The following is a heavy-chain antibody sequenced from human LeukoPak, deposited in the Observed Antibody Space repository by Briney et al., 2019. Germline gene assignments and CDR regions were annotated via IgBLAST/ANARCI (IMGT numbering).Heavy chain of an antibody. CDR2: SRNKADSYTA. D-gene: IGHD6-13*01. CDR1: GFTFSDSF. CDR3: ATSSWYRLAY. J-gene: IGHJ4*02. V-gene: IGHV3-72*01. Sequence: GGSLRLSCAASGFTFSDSFMSWVRQAPGKGLEWVGRSRNKADSYTAEYAASVKGRFTIARDESKNSLYRQISSLETEDAAVYYCATSSWYRLAYWGQGSLVTVSS.